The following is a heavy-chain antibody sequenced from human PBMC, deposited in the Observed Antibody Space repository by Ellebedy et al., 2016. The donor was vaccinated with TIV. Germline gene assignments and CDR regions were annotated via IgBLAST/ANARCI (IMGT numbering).Heavy chain of an antibody. CDR1: GYIFTDYF. Sequence: AASVKVSCKTSGYIFTDYFIHWVRQAPGQGLEWMGWIKPNNGGPEYAQKFQGRVTLTTDAFISTAYMELSRLTSDDTAVYYCARDTGSYPNWIDPWGQGTLVTVSS. CDR3: ARDTGSYPNWIDP. D-gene: IGHD1-26*01. J-gene: IGHJ5*02. V-gene: IGHV1-2*02. CDR2: IKPNNGGP.